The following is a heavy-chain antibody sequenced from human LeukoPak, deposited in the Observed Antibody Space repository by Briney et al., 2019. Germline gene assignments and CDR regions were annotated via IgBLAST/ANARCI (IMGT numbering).Heavy chain of an antibody. J-gene: IGHJ4*02. Sequence: PGGSLRLSCAASGFTFSSYAMSWVRQAPGNGLEWVSAIRGSGGSTYYADSVKGRFTISRDNSKNTLYLQMNSLRAEDTAVYYCAKDYPYYYDSSGYFLDYFDYWGQGTLVTVSS. D-gene: IGHD3-22*01. V-gene: IGHV3-23*01. CDR1: GFTFSSYA. CDR3: AKDYPYYYDSSGYFLDYFDY. CDR2: IRGSGGST.